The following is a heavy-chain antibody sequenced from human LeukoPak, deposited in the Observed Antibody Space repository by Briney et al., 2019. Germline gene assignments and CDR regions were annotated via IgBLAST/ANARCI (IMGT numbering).Heavy chain of an antibody. V-gene: IGHV4-61*02. D-gene: IGHD3-3*01. CDR3: ARVTKIFGVVILDY. J-gene: IGHJ4*02. Sequence: SETLSLTCAVSGGSISSGSYYWSWIRQPAGKGLEWIERIYTSGSTNYNPSLKCRVTISVDTSKNQFSLKMSSVTAADTAVYYCARVTKIFGVVILDYWGQGTLVTVSS. CDR2: IYTSGST. CDR1: GGSISSGSYY.